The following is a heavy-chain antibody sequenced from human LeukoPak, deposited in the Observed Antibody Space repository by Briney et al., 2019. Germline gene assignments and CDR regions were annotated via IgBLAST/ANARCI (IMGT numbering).Heavy chain of an antibody. D-gene: IGHD1-1*01. CDR3: ARLEFAGTHYFDY. J-gene: IGHJ4*02. CDR2: ISAYNGNT. V-gene: IGHV1-18*01. CDR1: GYTFTSYG. Sequence: ASVKVSCKASGYTFTSYGISWVRQAPGQGLEWMGGISAYNGNTNYAQKLQGRVTMTTDTSTSTAYMDLRSLGSDDTAVYYCARLEFAGTHYFDYWGQGTLVTVSS.